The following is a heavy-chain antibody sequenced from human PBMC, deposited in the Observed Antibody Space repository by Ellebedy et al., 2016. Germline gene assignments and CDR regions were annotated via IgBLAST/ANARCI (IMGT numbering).Heavy chain of an antibody. J-gene: IGHJ4*02. CDR1: GFTFDDYA. Sequence: GESLKISXAASGFTFDDYAMHWVRQAPGKGLEWVSLISWDGGSTYYADSVKGRFTISRDNSKKTLYLQMNSLRAEDTAVYYCARDSGTATTIKDWGQGTLVTVSS. D-gene: IGHD5-12*01. CDR2: ISWDGGST. CDR3: ARDSGTATTIKD. V-gene: IGHV3-43D*03.